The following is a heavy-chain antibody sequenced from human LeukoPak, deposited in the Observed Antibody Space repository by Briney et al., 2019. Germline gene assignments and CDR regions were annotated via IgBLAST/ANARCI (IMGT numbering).Heavy chain of an antibody. Sequence: GGSLRLSCAASGFTFSSYSMNWVRQAPGKGLEWVSSISSSSSYIYYADSVKGRFTISRDNAKNSLYLQMNSLRAEDTAVYYCARDPEYSRSSREYDYWGQGTLVTVSS. D-gene: IGHD6-6*01. J-gene: IGHJ4*02. CDR1: GFTFSSYS. V-gene: IGHV3-21*01. CDR2: ISSSSSYI. CDR3: ARDPEYSRSSREYDY.